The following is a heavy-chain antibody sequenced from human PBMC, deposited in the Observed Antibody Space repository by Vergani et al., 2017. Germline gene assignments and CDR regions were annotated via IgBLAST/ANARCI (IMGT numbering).Heavy chain of an antibody. D-gene: IGHD1-26*01. Sequence: QVQLVQSGAEVKKPAASVKVSCKASGYTFTGYHMHWVRQAPGQGLEWRGWINPNSGGTNYAQKFQGRVTMTRDTSIRTADMELSRLRSDDTAVCYCARRWVGGSYSCLKSYRDYWGQGTLVTASS. CDR2: INPNSGGT. CDR3: ARRWVGGSYSCLKSYRDY. CDR1: GYTFTGYH. V-gene: IGHV1-2*02. J-gene: IGHJ4*02.